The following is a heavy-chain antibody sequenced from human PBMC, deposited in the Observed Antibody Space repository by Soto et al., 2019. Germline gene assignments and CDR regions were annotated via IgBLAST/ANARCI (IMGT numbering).Heavy chain of an antibody. CDR2: IVVGSGNT. Sequence: GPQVKVSCKASGFTFTSSAVQWVRQARGQRLEWIGWIVVGSGNTNYAQKFQERVTITRDMSTSTAYMELSSLRSEDTAVYYCAADRYGDYYYFDYWGQGTLVTVSS. D-gene: IGHD4-17*01. V-gene: IGHV1-58*01. J-gene: IGHJ4*02. CDR3: AADRYGDYYYFDY. CDR1: GFTFTSSA.